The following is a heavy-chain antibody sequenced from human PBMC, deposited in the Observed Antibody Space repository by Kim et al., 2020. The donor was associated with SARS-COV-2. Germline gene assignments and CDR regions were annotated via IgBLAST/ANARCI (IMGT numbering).Heavy chain of an antibody. CDR3: ARNRPALRRGAFDI. D-gene: IGHD3-10*01. V-gene: IGHV3-53*01. Sequence: ADCVKGGFTISRDNSKKRLYLQMNSLRAEDTAVYCCARNRPALRRGAFDIWGQGTMVTVSS. J-gene: IGHJ3*02.